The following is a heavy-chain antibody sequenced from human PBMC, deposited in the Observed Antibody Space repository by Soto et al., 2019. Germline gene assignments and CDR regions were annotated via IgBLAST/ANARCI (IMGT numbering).Heavy chain of an antibody. CDR1: GGTFSSYA. V-gene: IGHV1-69*01. D-gene: IGHD2-15*01. J-gene: IGHJ4*02. CDR3: ARLKYCSGGSCYTGPIDH. Sequence: QVQLVQSGAEVKKPGSSVKVSCKASGGTFSSYAISWVRQAPGQGLEWMGGIIAICGTANYAQKFQGRVTITADESTSTAYMELSSLRSEDTAVYYCARLKYCSGGSCYTGPIDHWGQGTLVTVSS. CDR2: IIAICGTA.